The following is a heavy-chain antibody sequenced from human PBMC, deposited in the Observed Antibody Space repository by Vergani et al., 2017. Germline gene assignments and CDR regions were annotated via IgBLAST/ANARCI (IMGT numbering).Heavy chain of an antibody. V-gene: IGHV3-23*01. CDR3: ARDVLPWDGHYFEY. CDR2: ISGSGGRA. J-gene: IGHJ4*02. D-gene: IGHD1-26*01. Sequence: ELQLMESGGGVVQPGGSLRLLCAASGFTFSSYGMYWVRQAPGKGLEWVSVISGSGGRAKYAESVKGRVTVSRDNSKKTLYLQLNRVRAEDTAVYYCARDVLPWDGHYFEYWGQGTLVTVSS. CDR1: GFTFSSYG.